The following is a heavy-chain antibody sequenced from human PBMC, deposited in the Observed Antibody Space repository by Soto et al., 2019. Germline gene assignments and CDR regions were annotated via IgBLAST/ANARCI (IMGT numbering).Heavy chain of an antibody. D-gene: IGHD2-2*01. CDR3: ERDVNCSSTSCYYFDY. CDR2: INHSGST. CDR1: GGSFSGYY. V-gene: IGHV4-34*01. Sequence: SETLSLTCAVYGGSFSGYYWSWIRQPPGKGLEWIGEINHSGSTNYNPSLKSRVTISVDTSKNQFSLKLSSVTAADTAVYYCERDVNCSSTSCYYFDYWGQGTLVTVSS. J-gene: IGHJ4*02.